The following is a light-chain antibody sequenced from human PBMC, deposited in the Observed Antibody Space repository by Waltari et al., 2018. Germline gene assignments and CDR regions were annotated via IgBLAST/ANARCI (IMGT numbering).Light chain of an antibody. CDR1: QTVSHS. V-gene: IGKV3-15*01. CDR3: QQYNNWPKT. J-gene: IGKJ1*01. Sequence: EIVMTQSPATLSVSQGERAALSCRASQTVSHSLALYQQKPGQAPRLLIYGASTRANGIPARFSGGGSETEFTLIISNLQSEDVAIYYCQQYNNWPKTFGQGTRVEFK. CDR2: GAS.